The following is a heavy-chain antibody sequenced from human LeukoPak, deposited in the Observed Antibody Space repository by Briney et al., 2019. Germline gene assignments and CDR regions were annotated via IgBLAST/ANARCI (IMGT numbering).Heavy chain of an antibody. CDR3: ARVPREEQPGPFDY. Sequence: ASVKVSCKASGYTFTGYYMHWVRQAPGQGLEWMGRINPNSGGTNYAQKFQGRVTMTRDTSISTAYMELSRLRSDDTAVYYCARVPREEQPGPFDYWGQGTLVTASS. CDR1: GYTFTGYY. J-gene: IGHJ4*02. V-gene: IGHV1-2*06. D-gene: IGHD6-13*01. CDR2: INPNSGGT.